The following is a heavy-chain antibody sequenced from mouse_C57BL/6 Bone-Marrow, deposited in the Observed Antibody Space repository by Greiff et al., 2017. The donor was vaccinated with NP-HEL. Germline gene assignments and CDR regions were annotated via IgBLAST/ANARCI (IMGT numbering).Heavy chain of an antibody. CDR3: ARGGDYHGSSYVYYAMDY. V-gene: IGHV1-64*01. D-gene: IGHD1-1*01. CDR2: IHPNSGST. Sequence: QVQLQQPGAELVKPGASVKLSCKASGYTFTSYWMHWVKQRPGQGLEWIGMIHPNSGSTNYNEKFKSKATLTVDKSSSTAYMQLSSLTSEDSAVYYCARGGDYHGSSYVYYAMDYWGQGTSVTVSS. CDR1: GYTFTSYW. J-gene: IGHJ4*01.